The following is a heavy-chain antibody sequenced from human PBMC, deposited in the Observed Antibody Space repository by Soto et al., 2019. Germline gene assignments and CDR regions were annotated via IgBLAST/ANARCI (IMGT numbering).Heavy chain of an antibody. D-gene: IGHD6-19*01. CDR2: IYYSGTT. V-gene: IGHV4-59*08. CDR1: GGSISCYY. Sequence: SETLSLTCTVSGGSISCYYWSWIRQPPGKGLDCIGYIYYSGTTNYNPSLESRVTISIDSSRNQFSLKLSSVITADTAVYYCARRDSSGWYSYFDSWGQGTLVTVS. J-gene: IGHJ4*02. CDR3: ARRDSSGWYSYFDS.